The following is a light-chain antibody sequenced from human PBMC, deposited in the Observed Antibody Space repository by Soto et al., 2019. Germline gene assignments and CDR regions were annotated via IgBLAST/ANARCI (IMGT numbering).Light chain of an antibody. CDR2: GAS. V-gene: IGKV3-20*01. J-gene: IGKJ5*01. Sequence: IVLTQSPGTLSLSPGERATLSCRASQSVSSSYLAWYQQKPGQAPRLLIYGASSRATGIPDRFSGSGSGTDFTLTISRLEPEDFAVYYCQQYGSSITFGQGTRL. CDR1: QSVSSSY. CDR3: QQYGSSIT.